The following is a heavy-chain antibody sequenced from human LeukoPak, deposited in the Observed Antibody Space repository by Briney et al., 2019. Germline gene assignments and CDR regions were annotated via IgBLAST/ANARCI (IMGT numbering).Heavy chain of an antibody. Sequence: GGSLRLSCAASGFTFSSYWMHWVRQAPGKGLVWVSRINTDGSSTSYADSVKGRFTISRDNSKNTLYLQMNSLRAEDTAVYYCAKGQQQLYMDVWGKGTTVTVSS. CDR1: GFTFSSYW. D-gene: IGHD6-13*01. CDR2: INTDGSST. J-gene: IGHJ6*03. V-gene: IGHV3-74*01. CDR3: AKGQQQLYMDV.